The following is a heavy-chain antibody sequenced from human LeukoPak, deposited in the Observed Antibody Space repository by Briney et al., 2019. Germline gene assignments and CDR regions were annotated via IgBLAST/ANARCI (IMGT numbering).Heavy chain of an antibody. Sequence: GGSLRLSCTASGFSFSSYSMTWVRQPHGKGLEWVSAMRGSGDSPKYADSVKGRVTMSRDSSKNTIYLQMNSLRPEDTAVYYCARDWSADYWGQGTLVTVSS. CDR2: MRGSGDSP. CDR1: GFSFSSYS. V-gene: IGHV3-23*01. CDR3: ARDWSADY. J-gene: IGHJ4*02.